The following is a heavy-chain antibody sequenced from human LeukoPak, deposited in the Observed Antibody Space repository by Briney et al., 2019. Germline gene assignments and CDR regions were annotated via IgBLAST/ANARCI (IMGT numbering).Heavy chain of an antibody. D-gene: IGHD6-19*01. CDR3: ARVDSSGWFVFDY. V-gene: IGHV1-2*02. CDR1: GGTFSSYA. CDR2: INPNSGGT. Sequence: ASVKVFCKASGGTFSSYAISWVRQAPGQGLEWMGWINPNSGGTNYAQKFQGRVTMTRDTSISTAYMELSRLRSDDTAVYYCARVDSSGWFVFDYWGQGTLVTVSS. J-gene: IGHJ4*02.